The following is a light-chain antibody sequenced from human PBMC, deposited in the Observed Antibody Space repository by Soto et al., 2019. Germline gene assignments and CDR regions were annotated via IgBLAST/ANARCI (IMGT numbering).Light chain of an antibody. CDR2: GAS. J-gene: IGKJ2*01. V-gene: IGKV3-20*01. CDR1: QHVTTTY. Sequence: IVLTQSPATLSLSPGERATLSCTASQHVTTTYIAWYQQKFGQAPRLLIYGASTRATGTPDRFTGGGFGTDFTLTISRVEPEDFAVYYCQQYNSFTYTFGQGTKLEIK. CDR3: QQYNSFTYT.